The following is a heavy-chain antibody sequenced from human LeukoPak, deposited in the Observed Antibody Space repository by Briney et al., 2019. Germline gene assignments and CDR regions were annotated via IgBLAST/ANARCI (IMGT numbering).Heavy chain of an antibody. J-gene: IGHJ4*02. CDR3: ARQNDFRLDY. V-gene: IGHV5-51*01. Sequence: GESLKISCKGSGYTFSSYWIGWVRQMPGKGLGWMGIIYPGDSDTRYSPSLQGQVTTSVDTSIGTASLQWSSLKASDTAIYYCARQNDFRLDYWGQGTLVTVSS. CDR2: IYPGDSDT. D-gene: IGHD3-3*01. CDR1: GYTFSSYW.